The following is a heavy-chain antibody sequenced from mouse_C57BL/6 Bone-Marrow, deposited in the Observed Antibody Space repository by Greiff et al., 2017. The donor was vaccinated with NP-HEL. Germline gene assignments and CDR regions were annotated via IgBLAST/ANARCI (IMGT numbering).Heavy chain of an antibody. V-gene: IGHV1-69*01. J-gene: IGHJ2*01. CDR3: ARWVYGSSYGY. Sequence: QVQLQQPGAELVMPGASVKLSCKASGYTFTSYWMHWVKQRPGQGLEWIGEIDPSDSYTNYNQKFKGKSTLTVDKSSSTAYMQLSSLTSEDSAVYYCARWVYGSSYGYWGQGTTLTVSS. D-gene: IGHD1-1*01. CDR1: GYTFTSYW. CDR2: IDPSDSYT.